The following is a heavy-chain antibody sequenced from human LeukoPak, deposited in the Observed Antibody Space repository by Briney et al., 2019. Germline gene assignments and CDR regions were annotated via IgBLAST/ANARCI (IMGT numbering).Heavy chain of an antibody. D-gene: IGHD4-17*01. V-gene: IGHV1-46*01. CDR3: ARSGATVTRGYYYGMDV. J-gene: IGHJ6*02. CDR2: INPSGGST. CDR1: GYTFTSYY. Sequence: GASVKVSCKASGYTFTSYYMHWVRQPPGQGLEWMEIINPSGGSTSYAQKFQGRVTMTRDTSTSTVYMELSSLRSEDTAVYYCARSGATVTRGYYYGMDVWGQRTTVADSS.